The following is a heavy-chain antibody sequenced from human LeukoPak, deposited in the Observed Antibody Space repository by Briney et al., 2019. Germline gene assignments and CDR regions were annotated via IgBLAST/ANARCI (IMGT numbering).Heavy chain of an antibody. V-gene: IGHV3-30*04. J-gene: IGHJ6*04. D-gene: IGHD2-15*01. Sequence: GGSLRLSCAASGFTFSSYAMHWVGQAPGKGLEWVAVISYDGSNKYYADSVKGRFTISRDNSKNTLYLQMNSLRAEDTAVYYCARDGDCSGGSCYSAHYYYGMDVWGKGTTVTVSS. CDR3: ARDGDCSGGSCYSAHYYYGMDV. CDR2: ISYDGSNK. CDR1: GFTFSSYA.